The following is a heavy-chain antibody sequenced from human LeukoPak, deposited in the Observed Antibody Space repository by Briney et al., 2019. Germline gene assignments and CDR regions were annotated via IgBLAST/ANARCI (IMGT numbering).Heavy chain of an antibody. CDR2: ISSSGSTV. V-gene: IGHV3-11*01. CDR3: ARDPTWGYYFDY. J-gene: IGHJ4*02. D-gene: IGHD3-16*01. Sequence: GGSLRLSCAASGFTFSDYYMSWIRQAPGKGLEWVSYISSSGSTVYYADSVKGRFTISRDNAKNSLYLQMNSLRAEDTAVYYCARDPTWGYYFDYWGQGTLVTVSS. CDR1: GFTFSDYY.